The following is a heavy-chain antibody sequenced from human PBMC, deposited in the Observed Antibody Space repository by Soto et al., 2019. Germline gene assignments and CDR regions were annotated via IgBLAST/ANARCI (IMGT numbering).Heavy chain of an antibody. D-gene: IGHD6-13*01. CDR3: ARERPAGSRLDP. V-gene: IGHV4-30-4*01. J-gene: IGHJ5*02. CDR1: GGSISSGDYY. CDR2: IYYSGST. Sequence: LSLTCTVSGGSISSGDYYWSWIRQPPGKGLEWIGYIYYSGSTYYNPSLKSRVTISVDTSKNQFSLKLSSVTAADTAVYYCARERPAGSRLDPWGQGTLVTVSS.